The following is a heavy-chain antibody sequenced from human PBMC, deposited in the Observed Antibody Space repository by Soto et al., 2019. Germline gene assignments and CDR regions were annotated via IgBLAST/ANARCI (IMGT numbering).Heavy chain of an antibody. J-gene: IGHJ4*02. V-gene: IGHV4-39*01. D-gene: IGHD4-17*01. CDR2: IYYSGST. CDR1: SGSISSSSYY. CDR3: ARHTGYFYTVTTPFDY. Sequence: PSETLSLTCTVSSGSISSSSYYWGWIRQPPGKGLEWIGSIYYSGSTYYNPSLKSRVTISVDTSKNQFSLKLSSVTAADTAVYYCARHTGYFYTVTTPFDYWGQGTLVTVSS.